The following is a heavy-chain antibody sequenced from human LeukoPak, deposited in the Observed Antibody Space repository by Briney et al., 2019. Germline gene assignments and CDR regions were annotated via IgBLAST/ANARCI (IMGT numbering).Heavy chain of an antibody. CDR1: GCTLSSYA. J-gene: IGHJ6*03. Sequence: EWALTLSCASTGCTLSSYAMHWVRPAAAKGLEYVSSIRSNGSTTYYANSVKGRFTISRDNSKSTVYLQMGSLRAEDMAVYYCARECTAAYYFWGNMDTWGKGATVTVSS. CDR3: ARECTAAYYFWGNMDT. V-gene: IGHV3-64*01. CDR2: IRSNGSTT. D-gene: IGHD2/OR15-2a*01.